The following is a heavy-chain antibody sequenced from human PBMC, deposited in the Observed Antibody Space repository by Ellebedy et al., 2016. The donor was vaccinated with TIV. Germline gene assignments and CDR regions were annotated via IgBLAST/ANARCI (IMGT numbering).Heavy chain of an antibody. Sequence: SGPTLVKPIQTLTLTCTFSGFSLSTSGMSVSWIRQPPGKALEWLALIDWDDDKFYNTSLNTRPTISKDTSKNQVVLTMTNMDPVDTATYYCARIQTTVTADAFDIWGQGTMVTVSS. J-gene: IGHJ3*02. V-gene: IGHV2-70*01. D-gene: IGHD4-17*01. CDR1: GFSLSTSGMS. CDR3: ARIQTTVTADAFDI. CDR2: IDWDDDK.